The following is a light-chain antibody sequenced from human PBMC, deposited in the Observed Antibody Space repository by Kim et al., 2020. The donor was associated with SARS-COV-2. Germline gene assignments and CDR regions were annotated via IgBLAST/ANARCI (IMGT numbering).Light chain of an antibody. CDR2: AAS. J-gene: IGKJ1*01. Sequence: ASVGDRITITCRASQTISGYLDWYQQKPGQAPRLLIYAASSLLGGVPSRFSGSGSGTDFTLTISSLQPEDFATYHCKQSYSTPPTFGQGTKVDIK. V-gene: IGKV1-39*01. CDR3: KQSYSTPPT. CDR1: QTISGY.